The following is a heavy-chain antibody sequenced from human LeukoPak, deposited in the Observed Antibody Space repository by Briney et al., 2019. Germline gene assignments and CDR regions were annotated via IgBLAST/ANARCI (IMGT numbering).Heavy chain of an antibody. CDR3: ARDQPVGATPFFDY. Sequence: TLSLTCAVSGGSISSGTYSWSWLRQPPGKGLEWIGYIYHSGSTSYNPSLKSRVTMSVDTSKNQFSLKLSSVTAADTAVYYCARDQPVGATPFFDYWGQGTLVTVSS. CDR1: GGSISSGTYS. CDR2: IYHSGST. V-gene: IGHV4-30-2*01. D-gene: IGHD1-26*01. J-gene: IGHJ4*02.